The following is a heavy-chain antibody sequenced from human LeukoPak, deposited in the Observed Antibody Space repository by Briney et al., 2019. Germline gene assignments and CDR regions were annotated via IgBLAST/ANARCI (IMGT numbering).Heavy chain of an antibody. Sequence: GGSLRLSCAASGFTFSSYAMHWVRQAPGKGLEWVAVISYDGSNKYYADSVKGRFTISRDNSKNTLYLQMNSLRAEDTAVYYCARDRYSYDPFDYWGQGTLVTVSS. J-gene: IGHJ4*02. CDR2: ISYDGSNK. CDR1: GFTFSSYA. D-gene: IGHD5-18*01. V-gene: IGHV3-30-3*01. CDR3: ARDRYSYDPFDY.